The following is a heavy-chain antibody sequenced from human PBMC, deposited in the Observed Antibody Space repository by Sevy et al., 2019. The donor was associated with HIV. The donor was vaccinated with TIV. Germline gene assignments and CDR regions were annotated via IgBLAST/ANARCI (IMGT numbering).Heavy chain of an antibody. CDR3: ARADYGDYVGWFDP. CDR1: GGSFSNHH. V-gene: IGHV4-59*11. Sequence: SETLSLTCSVSGGSFSNHHWNWIRQPPGKGLEWIGYVYYSGSTNYNPSLKSRVTISVDTSKNQFSLKLYSVTAAATAVYYCARADYGDYVGWFDPWGQGTLVTVSS. D-gene: IGHD4-17*01. CDR2: VYYSGST. J-gene: IGHJ5*02.